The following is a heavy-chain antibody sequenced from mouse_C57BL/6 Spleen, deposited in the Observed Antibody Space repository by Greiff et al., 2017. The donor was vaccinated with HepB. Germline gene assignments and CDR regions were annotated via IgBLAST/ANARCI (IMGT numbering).Heavy chain of an antibody. D-gene: IGHD1-1*01. CDR3: ARDYDGSSRYFDV. CDR2: INPSSGYT. CDR1: GYTFTSYT. J-gene: IGHJ1*03. V-gene: IGHV1-4*01. Sequence: QVQLQQSGAELARPGASVKMSCKASGYTFTSYTMHWVKQRPGPGLEWIGYINPSSGYTKYNQKFKDKATLTADKSSSTAYMQLSSLTSEDSAVYYCARDYDGSSRYFDVWGTGTTVTVSS.